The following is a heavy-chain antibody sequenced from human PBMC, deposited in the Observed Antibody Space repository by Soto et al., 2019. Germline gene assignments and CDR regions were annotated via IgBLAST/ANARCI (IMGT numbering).Heavy chain of an antibody. CDR1: GGSISTYY. CDR3: ARDDREHTKSPAPAH. J-gene: IGHJ4*02. D-gene: IGHD1-26*01. Sequence: SETLSLTCTVSGGSISTYYWNWILQPPGKGLESIGYIYYSGSANYSPSLKSRVNISVDTSKNEFSLKLSSVTAADTAIYYCARDDREHTKSPAPAHWGQGTLVTVSS. CDR2: IYYSGSA. V-gene: IGHV4-59*01.